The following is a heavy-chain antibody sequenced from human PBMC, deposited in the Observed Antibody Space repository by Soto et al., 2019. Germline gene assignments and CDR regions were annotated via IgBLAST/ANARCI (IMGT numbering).Heavy chain of an antibody. V-gene: IGHV4-39*01. CDR1: GVSISSSSYY. D-gene: IGHD3-22*01. CDR2: IYYSGST. Sequence: QLQLQESGPGLVKPSETLSLTCTVSGVSISSSSYYWGWIRQPPGKGLEWIGSIYYSGSTYYNPSLKSRVTISVDTSKNQFSLKLSSVTAADTAVYYCARQITMIVVVNRAPLTDWGQGTLVTVSS. CDR3: ARQITMIVVVNRAPLTD. J-gene: IGHJ4*02.